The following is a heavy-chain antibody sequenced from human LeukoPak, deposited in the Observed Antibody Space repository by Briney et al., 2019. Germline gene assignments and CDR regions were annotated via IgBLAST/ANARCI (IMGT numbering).Heavy chain of an antibody. Sequence: LPGGSLRLSCAASGFTFSSYAMSWVRQAPGKGLEWVSDINGSGGNTYYADSVKGRFTISRDNSKNTLYLQMNSLRVEDTAIYYYAKNRGAPLWGQGTLVTVSS. CDR2: INGSGGNT. CDR1: GFTFSSYA. V-gene: IGHV3-23*01. J-gene: IGHJ4*02. CDR3: AKNRGAPL. D-gene: IGHD2/OR15-2a*01.